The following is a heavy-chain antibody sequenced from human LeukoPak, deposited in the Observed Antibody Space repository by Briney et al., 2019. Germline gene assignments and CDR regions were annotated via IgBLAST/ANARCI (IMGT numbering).Heavy chain of an antibody. CDR3: TSNGYPSGWFDP. V-gene: IGHV3-53*01. D-gene: IGHD2-8*01. CDR2: IYNGGGT. CDR1: GFTIRSNY. Sequence: GGSLRLSCAASGFTIRSNYMSWVRQAPGKGLEWVSVIYNGGGTYYADSVKGRFTLSRDNSKNTVYLQMNTLRAEDTAVYYCTSNGYPSGWFDPWGRGTLVTVSS. J-gene: IGHJ5*02.